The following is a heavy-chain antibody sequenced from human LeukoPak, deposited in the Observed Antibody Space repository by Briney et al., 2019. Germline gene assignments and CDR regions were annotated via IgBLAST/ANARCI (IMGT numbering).Heavy chain of an antibody. CDR3: AREKEGYCSRTSCYLDYYYYYMDV. V-gene: IGHV3-23*01. CDR2: ISGSGGST. D-gene: IGHD2-2*01. J-gene: IGHJ6*03. CDR1: GFTFSSYG. Sequence: GGTLRLSCAASGFTFSSYGMSWVRQAPGKGLEWVSAISGSGGSTYYADSVKGRFTISRDNAKNSLYLQMNSLRAEDTAVYYCAREKEGYCSRTSCYLDYYYYYMDVWGKGTTVTISS.